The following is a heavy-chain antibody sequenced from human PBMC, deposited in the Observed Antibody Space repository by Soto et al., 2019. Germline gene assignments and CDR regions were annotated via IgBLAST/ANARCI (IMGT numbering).Heavy chain of an antibody. V-gene: IGHV1-3*01. CDR2: INAGNGDT. Sequence: ASVKVSCKGSGYAFTTYAIHWLRQAPGQRLEWLGWINAGNGDTKYSENMQGRVTITRDTFANTAYMELSSLGFEDTSVYFCAKGSVVVVIPTVVDFGLDYFGQGTQVAVCS. CDR3: AKGSVVVVIPTVVDFGLDY. J-gene: IGHJ4*02. CDR1: GYAFTTYA. D-gene: IGHD2-21*01.